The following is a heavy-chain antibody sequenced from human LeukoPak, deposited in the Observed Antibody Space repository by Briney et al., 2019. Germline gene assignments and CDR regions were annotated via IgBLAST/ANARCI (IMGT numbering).Heavy chain of an antibody. CDR3: ARDVAVDQ. V-gene: IGHV3-30*02. J-gene: IGHJ4*02. Sequence: HAGGSLRLSCAASGFTFSSYGMHWVRQAPGKGLEWVAFIRYDGSNKYYADSVKGRFTISRDNAKNSLYLQMNSLRAEDTAVYYCARDVAVDQWGQGTLVTVSS. D-gene: IGHD6-19*01. CDR2: IRYDGSNK. CDR1: GFTFSSYG.